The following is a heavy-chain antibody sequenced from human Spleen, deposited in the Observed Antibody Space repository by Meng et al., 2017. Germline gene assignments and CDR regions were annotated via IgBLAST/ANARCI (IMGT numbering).Heavy chain of an antibody. CDR3: AREVLGFGELTGWFDP. J-gene: IGHJ5*02. CDR1: GYTFTSYD. D-gene: IGHD3-10*01. CDR2: MNPNSGNT. V-gene: IGHV1-8*03. Sequence: ASVKVSCKASGYTFTSYDINWVRQATGQGLEWMGWMNPNSGNTGYAQKFQGRVTITRNTSISTAYMELSSLRSEDTAVYYCAREVLGFGELTGWFDPWGQGTLVTVSS.